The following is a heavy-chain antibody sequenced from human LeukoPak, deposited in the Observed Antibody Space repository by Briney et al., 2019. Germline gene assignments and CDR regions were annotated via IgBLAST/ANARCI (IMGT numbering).Heavy chain of an antibody. CDR1: GYTFTSYD. Sequence: ASVKVSCKAPGYTFTSYDINWVRQATGQGLEWMGWMNPNSGNTGYAQKFQGRVTMTRNTSISTAYMELSSLRSEDTAVYYCAREGGAAATRGFDYWGQGTLVTVSS. CDR3: AREGGAAATRGFDY. CDR2: MNPNSGNT. D-gene: IGHD6-13*01. V-gene: IGHV1-8*01. J-gene: IGHJ4*02.